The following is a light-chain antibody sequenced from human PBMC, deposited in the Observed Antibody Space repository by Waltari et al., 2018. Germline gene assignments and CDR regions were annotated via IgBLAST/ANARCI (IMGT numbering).Light chain of an antibody. CDR2: SAS. J-gene: IGKJ1*01. CDR1: QSVSTS. V-gene: IGKV1-39*01. CDR3: HQTDSAPET. Sequence: DIQMTQSPSSLSASVGDYVSITCRTSQSVSTSLNWYRQQAGRPPKLLIYSASTLQSGVPRRFRGSRSGTDFTLTITGLEPEDFATYYCHQTDSAPETFGQGTKVEV.